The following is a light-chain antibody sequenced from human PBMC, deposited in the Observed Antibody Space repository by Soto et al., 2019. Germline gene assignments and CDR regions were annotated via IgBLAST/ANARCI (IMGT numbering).Light chain of an antibody. CDR2: DVS. CDR1: SSDVGSFDS. J-gene: IGLJ1*01. Sequence: QSALTQPASVSGSPGQPITISCTGTSSDVGSFDSVAWYQHNPGKAPKLMIYDVSNRPSGVSSRFSGSTSGSTASLTISGLQAEDEAEYYCCSYVGATTYVFGSGTQLTVL. V-gene: IGLV2-23*02. CDR3: CSYVGATTYV.